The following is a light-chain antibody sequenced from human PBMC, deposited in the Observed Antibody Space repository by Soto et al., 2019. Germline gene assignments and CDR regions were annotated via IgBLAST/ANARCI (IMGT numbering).Light chain of an antibody. CDR2: GAS. Sequence: EIVLTQSPATMSVSPGGGATLSCRASQSVSSHLAWYQQKPGQGPRLLIYGASTRATGIPARFSGSGSGTEFTLTISSLQSEDFAVYYCQHYDVWPLTFGQGTKVEIK. V-gene: IGKV3-15*01. CDR3: QHYDVWPLT. J-gene: IGKJ1*01. CDR1: QSVSSH.